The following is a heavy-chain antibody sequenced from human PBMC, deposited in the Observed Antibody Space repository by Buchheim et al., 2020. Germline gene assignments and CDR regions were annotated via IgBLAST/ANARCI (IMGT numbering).Heavy chain of an antibody. CDR3: ARVRLKYYYDSSGYPDY. Sequence: QVQLVESGGGLVKPGGSLRLSCAASGFTFSDYYMSWIRQAPGKGLEWVSYISSSSSYTNYADSVKGRFTISSDNAKNYMYLQMNSLRAEDTAVYYCARVRLKYYYDSSGYPDYWGQGTL. CDR1: GFTFSDYY. CDR2: ISSSSSYT. J-gene: IGHJ4*02. D-gene: IGHD3-22*01. V-gene: IGHV3-11*06.